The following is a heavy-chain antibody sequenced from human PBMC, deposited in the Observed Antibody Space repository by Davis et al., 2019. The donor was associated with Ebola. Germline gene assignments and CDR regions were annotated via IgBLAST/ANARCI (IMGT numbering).Heavy chain of an antibody. CDR1: GFTFSTYG. V-gene: IGHV3-74*01. CDR2: ISPDGGRT. J-gene: IGHJ4*02. Sequence: PGGSLRLSCAASGFTFSTYGFHWVRQAPGKGLEWVSRISPDGGRTGYADSVKGRFTISRDNAKNTLYLQMNSLQVEDTAIYYCARDFDRVREWGQGTLVTVSS. CDR3: ARDFDRVRE. D-gene: IGHD3-22*01.